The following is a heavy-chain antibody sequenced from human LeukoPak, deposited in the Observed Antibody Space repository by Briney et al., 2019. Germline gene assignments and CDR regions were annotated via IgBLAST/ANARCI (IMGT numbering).Heavy chain of an antibody. J-gene: IGHJ4*02. D-gene: IGHD3-10*01. V-gene: IGHV3-74*01. CDR3: ARFGWVPPTHFDY. Sequence: GSLRLSCVASGFTLSRYWLHSVRQAPGKRGGWVSHINTDGSSTSYADSVKGRFTISRDNAKNTLYLQMNSLRAEDTAVYYCARFGWVPPTHFDYWGQGTLVTVSS. CDR2: INTDGSST. CDR1: GFTLSRYW.